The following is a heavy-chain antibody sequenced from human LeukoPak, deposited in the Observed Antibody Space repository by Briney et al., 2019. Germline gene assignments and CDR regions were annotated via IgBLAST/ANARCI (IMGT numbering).Heavy chain of an antibody. V-gene: IGHV1-46*01. CDR1: GYSFTSNY. D-gene: IGHD1-26*01. CDR3: ARGSSWELLIYYYYYGMDV. J-gene: IGHJ6*02. CDR2: IYPRDGST. Sequence: ASVKVSCKASGYSFTSNYIHWVRQAPGQGLEWMGMIYPRDGSTSYAQRFQDRVTVTRDTSTSTVHMELSGLRSEDTAVYYCARGSSWELLIYYYYYGMDVWGQGTTVTVSS.